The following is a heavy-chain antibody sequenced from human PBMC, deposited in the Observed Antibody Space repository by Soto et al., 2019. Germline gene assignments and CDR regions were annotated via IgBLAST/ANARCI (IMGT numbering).Heavy chain of an antibody. J-gene: IGHJ6*02. V-gene: IGHV1-69*02. D-gene: IGHD3-10*01. CDR2: IIPILGIA. CDR3: AFGEESRYYYYGMDV. CDR1: GGTFSSYT. Sequence: SVKVSCKASGGTFSSYTISWVRQAPGQGLEWMGRIIPILGIANYAQKFQGRVTITADKSTSTAYMELNSLRAEDTAVYYCAFGEESRYYYYGMDVWGQGTTVTVSS.